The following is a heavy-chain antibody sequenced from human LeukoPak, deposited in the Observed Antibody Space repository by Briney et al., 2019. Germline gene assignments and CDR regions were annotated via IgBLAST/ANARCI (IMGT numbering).Heavy chain of an antibody. D-gene: IGHD3-22*01. Sequence: GGYLRLSCAASGFTFSSYAMHWVRQAPGKGLEWMAVISYDGSNKYYADSVKGRFTISRDNSKNTLYLQMNSLRAEDTAVYYCASSGYYYGAFDYWGQGTLVTASS. J-gene: IGHJ4*02. CDR2: ISYDGSNK. CDR3: ASSGYYYGAFDY. CDR1: GFTFSSYA. V-gene: IGHV3-30-3*01.